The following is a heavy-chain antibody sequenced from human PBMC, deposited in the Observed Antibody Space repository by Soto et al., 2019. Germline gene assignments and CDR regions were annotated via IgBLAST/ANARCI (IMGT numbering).Heavy chain of an antibody. V-gene: IGHV1-69*01. Sequence: QVQLVQSGAEVKKPGSSVKVSCKSSGGTFSSYAISWVRQAPGQGLEWMGGIIPIFGTANYAQKFQGRVTITADESTSTAYMELSSLRSEDTAVYYCARAAYYDSSGYYRYYFDYWGQGTLVTVSS. CDR1: GGTFSSYA. CDR2: IIPIFGTA. D-gene: IGHD3-22*01. J-gene: IGHJ4*02. CDR3: ARAAYYDSSGYYRYYFDY.